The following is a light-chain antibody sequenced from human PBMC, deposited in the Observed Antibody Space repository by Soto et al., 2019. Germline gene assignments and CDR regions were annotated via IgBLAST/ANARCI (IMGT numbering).Light chain of an antibody. CDR1: QSVTSK. CDR2: ATS. CDR3: QQYNNWPLT. J-gene: IGKJ2*01. V-gene: IGKV3-15*01. Sequence: EIVMTQSPVTLSLSPGERATLSCRASQSVTSKLAWFQQKPGQAPRLLIYATSTRATGVPARFSGSGSGTEFTLNISSLQSEDFAVYSCQQYNNWPLTFGQGTKLEIK.